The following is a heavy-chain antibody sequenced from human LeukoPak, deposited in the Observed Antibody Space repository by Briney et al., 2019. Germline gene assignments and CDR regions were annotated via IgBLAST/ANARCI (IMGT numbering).Heavy chain of an antibody. J-gene: IGHJ4*02. D-gene: IGHD3-22*01. CDR3: ARQYYHSSGYYYGDDY. CDR1: GFTFSDNY. CDR2: ISSSGSTL. Sequence: GGSLRLSCAASGFTFSDNYMSWIRQAPGKGLEWISYISSSGSTLYYADSVKGRSTISRDNAKNSLYLQMNSLRAEDTAVYYCARQYYHSSGYYYGDDYWGQGTLVTVSS. V-gene: IGHV3-11*01.